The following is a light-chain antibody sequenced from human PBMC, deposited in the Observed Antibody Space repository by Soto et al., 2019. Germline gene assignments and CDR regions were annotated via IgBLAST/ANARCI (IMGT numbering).Light chain of an antibody. Sequence: EIVMTQSPATLSVSPGERGTVSCRASQSVSTNLAWYQQKPGQAPRLLIYGASTRHTGIPARFSGSGSGTEFSLTISSLQSEDFAVYFCQQYDDWPPYTFGQGTKLEIK. CDR3: QQYDDWPPYT. CDR1: QSVSTN. V-gene: IGKV3-15*01. CDR2: GAS. J-gene: IGKJ2*01.